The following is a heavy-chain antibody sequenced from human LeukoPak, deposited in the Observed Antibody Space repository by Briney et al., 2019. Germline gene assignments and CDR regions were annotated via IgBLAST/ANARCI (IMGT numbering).Heavy chain of an antibody. Sequence: SETLSLTCTVSGGSISSYYWRWIRQPPGKGLEWIGYIYYSGSTNYNPSLKSRVTISVDTSKNQFSLKLSSVTAADTAVYYCARGSYYYDSSGYYTLSAFDIWGQGTMVTVSS. J-gene: IGHJ3*02. D-gene: IGHD3-22*01. CDR1: GGSISSYY. CDR2: IYYSGST. V-gene: IGHV4-59*01. CDR3: ARGSYYYDSSGYYTLSAFDI.